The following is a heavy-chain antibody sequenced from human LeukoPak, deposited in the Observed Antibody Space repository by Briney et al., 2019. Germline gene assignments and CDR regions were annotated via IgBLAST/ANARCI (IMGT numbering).Heavy chain of an antibody. D-gene: IGHD3-10*01. CDR1: GYTFTTSD. V-gene: IGHV1-8*01. J-gene: IGHJ3*02. CDR2: MNPNSGNA. CDR3: ARGSSRSFDI. Sequence: ASVKVSCKASGYTFTTSDINWVRQAPGQGLQWMGWMNPNSGNAVYAQKFQGRVTMTRDTSINTAYMELNSLRFEDTAVYYCARGSSRSFDIWGLGTMVTVSS.